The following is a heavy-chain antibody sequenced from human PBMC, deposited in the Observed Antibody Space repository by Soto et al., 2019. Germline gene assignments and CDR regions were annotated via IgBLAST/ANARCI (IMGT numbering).Heavy chain of an antibody. CDR2: ISCSGGST. CDR1: GFTLSSYA. CDR3: AKDPERAPWYHRFDP. Sequence: GGPLRPSFADPGFTLSSYALTWVCQAPLKGLEWVSAISCSGGSTYYADSLQGRFTTSRDNSKNTLYLQMNSLRAEDTAVYYRAKDPERAPWYHRFDPWAQATLVTASS. D-gene: IGHD6-13*01. J-gene: IGHJ5*02. V-gene: IGHV3-23*01.